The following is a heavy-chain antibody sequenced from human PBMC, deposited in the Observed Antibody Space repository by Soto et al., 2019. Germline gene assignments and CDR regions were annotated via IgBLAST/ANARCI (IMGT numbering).Heavy chain of an antibody. CDR1: GYTFGAYG. CDR3: AREAHSTISFPNHYFDY. J-gene: IGHJ4*02. V-gene: IGHV1-18*04. Sequence: QVQLVQSGPDVMMPGASVKVSCEASGYTFGAYGISWVRQAPGQGLEWMGWISVYNGNTNYAQKFQGRDAMTIDTSTRTAYMEWWSLGPDDTAMYYCAREAHSTISFPNHYFDYWGQGTLVTVSS. CDR2: ISVYNGNT. D-gene: IGHD2-2*01.